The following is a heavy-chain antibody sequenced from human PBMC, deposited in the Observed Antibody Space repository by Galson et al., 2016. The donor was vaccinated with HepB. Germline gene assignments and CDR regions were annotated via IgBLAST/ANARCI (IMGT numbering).Heavy chain of an antibody. CDR3: ARARITSAGTSPHFDY. CDR2: IYYSGST. D-gene: IGHD6-13*01. Sequence: TLSLTCNVSGDSISSGDYFWSWIRQPPGKGLEWIAYIYYSGSTHYKPSLKSRVTMSIDTSKNQFSLRLTSVTAADTAVYFCARARITSAGTSPHFDYWGQGSLVTVSS. V-gene: IGHV4-30-4*01. J-gene: IGHJ4*02. CDR1: GDSISSGDYF.